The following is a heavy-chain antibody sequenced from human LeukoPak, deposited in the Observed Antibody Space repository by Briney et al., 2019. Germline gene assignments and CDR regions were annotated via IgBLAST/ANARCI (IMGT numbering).Heavy chain of an antibody. CDR1: GFTFSSYA. CDR3: IWNDAGDQ. D-gene: IGHD1-1*01. J-gene: IGHJ4*02. Sequence: PGGSLRLSRAASGFTFSSYAMSWVRQAPGKGLEWVSAISGSGGSTYYADSVKGRFTISRDNSKNTLYLQMNSLQTEDTAVYYCIWNDAGDQWGQGTLVTVSS. V-gene: IGHV3-23*01. CDR2: ISGSGGST.